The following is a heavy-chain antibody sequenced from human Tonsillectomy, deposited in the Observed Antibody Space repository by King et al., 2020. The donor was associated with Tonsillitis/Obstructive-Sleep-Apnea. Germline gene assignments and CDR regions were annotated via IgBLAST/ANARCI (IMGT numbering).Heavy chain of an antibody. V-gene: IGHV3-9*01. CDR2: ICWNSGRI. CDR3: ARGPDPSRIFEAWFDP. Sequence: VQLVESGGGLVQPGRSLRLSCAASGFTFGDYAMHWVRQAPGKGLEWVSGICWNSGRIGYADSVKGRFTSYRDNAKNPLYLQMNSLRSEDTALYHFARGPDPSRIFEAWFDPWGQGTLVTVSS. D-gene: IGHD2-15*01. CDR1: GFTFGDYA. J-gene: IGHJ5*02.